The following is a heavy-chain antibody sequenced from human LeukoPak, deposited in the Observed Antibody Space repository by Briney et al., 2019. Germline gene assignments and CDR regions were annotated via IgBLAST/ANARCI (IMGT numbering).Heavy chain of an antibody. J-gene: IGHJ4*02. Sequence: SVKVSCTASGGTFSSYAISWVRQAPGQGLEWMGGVIPIFGTANYAQKFQGRVTITTDESTSTAYMELSSLRSEDTAVYYCATALAVAGRGRHFDYWGQGTLVTVSS. CDR1: GGTFSSYA. V-gene: IGHV1-69*05. D-gene: IGHD6-19*01. CDR3: ATALAVAGRGRHFDY. CDR2: VIPIFGTA.